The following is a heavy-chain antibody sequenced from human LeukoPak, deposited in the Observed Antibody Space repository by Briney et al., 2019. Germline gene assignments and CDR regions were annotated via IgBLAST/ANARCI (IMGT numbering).Heavy chain of an antibody. V-gene: IGHV4-59*01. CDR1: GGSFSGYY. Sequence: LETLCLTCAVYGGSFSGYYWSWIRQSPGKGLEWIGYIYYSGSTNYNPSLRSRVTISVDTSKNQFSLKLSSVTAADTAVYYCARVLSYWYFDLWGRGTLVTVSS. J-gene: IGHJ2*01. CDR2: IYYSGST. D-gene: IGHD2-8*02. CDR3: ARVLSYWYFDL.